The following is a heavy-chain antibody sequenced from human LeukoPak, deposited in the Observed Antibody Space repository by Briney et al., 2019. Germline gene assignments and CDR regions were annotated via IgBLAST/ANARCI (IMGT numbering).Heavy chain of an antibody. CDR1: GFTFSSYS. D-gene: IGHD3-16*01. V-gene: IGHV3-21*01. J-gene: IGHJ3*02. CDR3: ASAYQDDAFDI. CDR2: ISSSSSYI. Sequence: PGGSLRLSCAASGFTFSSYSMNWVRQAPGKGPEWVSSISSSSSYIYYADSVKGRFTISRDNAKNSLYLQMNSLRAEDTAVYYCASAYQDDAFDIWGQGTMVTVSS.